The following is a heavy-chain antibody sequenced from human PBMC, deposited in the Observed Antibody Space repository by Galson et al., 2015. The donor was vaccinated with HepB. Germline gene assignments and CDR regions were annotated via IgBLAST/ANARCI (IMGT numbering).Heavy chain of an antibody. CDR1: GITVSSNS. Sequence: SLRLSCAASGITVSSNSMDWVRQAPGKGLEWVAAISRTGSHTYYADSMKGRFTISRDNTKNSLYLQMHSLRAEDTAMYYCARTGRAEDAFDIWGQGTMVTVSS. J-gene: IGHJ3*02. D-gene: IGHD3-9*01. V-gene: IGHV3-21*01. CDR3: ARTGRAEDAFDI. CDR2: ISRTGSHT.